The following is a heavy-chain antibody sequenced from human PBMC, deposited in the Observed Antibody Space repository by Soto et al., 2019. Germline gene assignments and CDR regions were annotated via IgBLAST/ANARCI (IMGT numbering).Heavy chain of an antibody. D-gene: IGHD3-10*01. V-gene: IGHV1-69*02. CDR3: AEPAVNNRDADSSAFDI. J-gene: IGHJ3*02. CDR1: GGTFSSQT. Sequence: QVQLVQSGAEVKEPGSSVKVSCKVSGGTFSSQTINWVRQVPGQGLEWMGSVIPIIGEGKYAQSFVGRVTITADRSTSTAEMGRRSRRCGDRAVYYCAEPAVNNRDADSSAFDIWGQGTMVTVSS. CDR2: VIPIIGEG.